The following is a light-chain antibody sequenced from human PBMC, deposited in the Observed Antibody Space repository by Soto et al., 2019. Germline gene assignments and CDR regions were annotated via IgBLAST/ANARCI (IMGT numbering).Light chain of an antibody. CDR3: QHARSFPIT. CDR2: AAP. Sequence: DIQMTQSPSSVSASVGNRVTITCRTNQNIDKWIAWYQQKPGKAPKLLIYAAPSLRGGVPSRFIRNRSATDFTLTISSLQPEDFASYSCQHARSFPITFGLGTRLE. CDR1: QNIDKW. J-gene: IGKJ5*01. V-gene: IGKV1-12*01.